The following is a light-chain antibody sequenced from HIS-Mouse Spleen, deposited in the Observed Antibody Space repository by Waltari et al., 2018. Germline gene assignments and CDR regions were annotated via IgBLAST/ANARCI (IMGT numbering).Light chain of an antibody. V-gene: IGLV1-47*01. Sequence: QSVLTQPPSASGTPGQRVTISCSGSSSNIGSNYVYWYQQLPGTAPKLLIYRNTHRPSGVPDRFSGSKSCTSASLDISGLRSEDEADYYCAAWDDSLSGPVFGGGTKLTVL. J-gene: IGLJ3*02. CDR1: SSNIGSNY. CDR2: RNT. CDR3: AAWDDSLSGPV.